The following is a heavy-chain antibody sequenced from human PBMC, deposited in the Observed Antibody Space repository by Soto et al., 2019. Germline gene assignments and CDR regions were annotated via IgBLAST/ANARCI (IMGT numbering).Heavy chain of an antibody. CDR2: IWYDGSNK. Sequence: GGSPRLSCAASGFTFSSYGMHWARQAPGKGLEWVAVIWYDGSNKYYADSVKGRFTISRDNSKNTLYLQMNSLRAEDTAVYYCASESLYSSGWQEYFQHWGQGTLVTVSS. D-gene: IGHD6-19*01. CDR3: ASESLYSSGWQEYFQH. V-gene: IGHV3-33*01. J-gene: IGHJ1*01. CDR1: GFTFSSYG.